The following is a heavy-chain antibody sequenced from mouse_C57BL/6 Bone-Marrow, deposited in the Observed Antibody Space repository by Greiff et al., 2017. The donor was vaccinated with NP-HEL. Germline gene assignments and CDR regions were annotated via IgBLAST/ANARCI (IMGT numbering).Heavy chain of an antibody. D-gene: IGHD2-1*01. CDR1: GFPITSGYY. Sequence: VKLMESGPGLVKPSQSLFLTCSITGFPITSGYYWIWIRQSPGKPLEWMGYITHSGETFYNPSLQSPISITRETSKNQFFLQLNSVTTEDTAMYYCAGKVYYGNWYFDVWGTGTTVTVSS. V-gene: IGHV12-3*01. CDR3: AGKVYYGNWYFDV. CDR2: ITHSGET. J-gene: IGHJ1*03.